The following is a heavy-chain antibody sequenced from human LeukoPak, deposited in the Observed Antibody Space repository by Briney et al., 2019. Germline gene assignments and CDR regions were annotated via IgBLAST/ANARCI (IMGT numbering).Heavy chain of an antibody. D-gene: IGHD3-10*01. CDR1: GGSISSYY. Sequence: SETLSLTCTVSGGSISSYYWSWIRQPPGKGLEWIGYIYYSGSTNYNPSLKSRVTISVDTSKNQFSLKLSSVTAADTAVYYCARVGYYGSGSYYNVRMGHYFDYWGQGTLVTVSS. J-gene: IGHJ4*02. CDR3: ARVGYYGSGSYYNVRMGHYFDY. V-gene: IGHV4-59*01. CDR2: IYYSGST.